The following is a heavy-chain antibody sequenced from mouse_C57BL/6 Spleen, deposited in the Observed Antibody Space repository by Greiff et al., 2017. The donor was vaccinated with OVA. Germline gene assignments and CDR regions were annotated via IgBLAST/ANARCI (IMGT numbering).Heavy chain of an antibody. CDR2: IRSKSSNYAT. CDR3: VRMDGNSHGRGLYYAMDY. V-gene: IGHV10-3*01. D-gene: IGHD2-1*01. Sequence: EVQLVESGGGLVQPKGSLKLSCAASGFTFNTYAMHWVRQAPGKGLEWVARIRSKSSNYATYYADSVKDRFTISRDDSQSMLYLQMNNLKTEDTAMYYCVRMDGNSHGRGLYYAMDYWGQGTSVTVSS. CDR1: GFTFNTYA. J-gene: IGHJ4*01.